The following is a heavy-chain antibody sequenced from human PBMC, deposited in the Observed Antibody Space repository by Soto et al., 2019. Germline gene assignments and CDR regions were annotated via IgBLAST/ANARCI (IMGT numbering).Heavy chain of an antibody. V-gene: IGHV3-23*01. CDR2: ITNGGGDT. Sequence: VGSLRLSCASSVFSFSSFAMSWVRHAPGEWLEWVSVITNGGGDTLHADSVQGRFSISRDNSKNTLYLQMNSLRVEDTAIYYCAKASGTNYPASRVFHFWGQRTLV. CDR3: AKASGTNYPASRVFHF. J-gene: IGHJ4*02. D-gene: IGHD1-1*01. CDR1: VFSFSSFA.